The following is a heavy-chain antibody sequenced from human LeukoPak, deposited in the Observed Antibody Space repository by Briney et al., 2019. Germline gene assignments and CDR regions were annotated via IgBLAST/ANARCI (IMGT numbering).Heavy chain of an antibody. CDR2: ST. V-gene: IGHV4-59*01. J-gene: IGHJ4*02. D-gene: IGHD6-13*01. CDR3: AFTYSSSWYNY. Sequence: SETLSLTCTVSGGSISSYYWSWIRQPPGKGLEWIGYSTNYNPSLKSRVTISVDTSKNQFSLKLGSVTAADTAVYYCAFTYSSSWYNYWGQGTLVTVSS. CDR1: GGSISSYY.